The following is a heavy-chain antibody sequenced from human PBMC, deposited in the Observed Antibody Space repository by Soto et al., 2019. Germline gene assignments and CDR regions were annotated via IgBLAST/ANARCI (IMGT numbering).Heavy chain of an antibody. D-gene: IGHD6-13*01. CDR1: GGSISSGGYY. Sequence: QVQLQESGPGLVKPSQTLSLTCTVSGGSISSGGYYWSWIRQHPGKGLEWIGYIYYSGSTSYNPSLKSRVTISVDPSKNQFSLKLSSVTAADTAVYYCARAAHYSSPFRWFDPWGQGTLVTVSS. CDR2: IYYSGST. CDR3: ARAAHYSSPFRWFDP. V-gene: IGHV4-31*03. J-gene: IGHJ5*02.